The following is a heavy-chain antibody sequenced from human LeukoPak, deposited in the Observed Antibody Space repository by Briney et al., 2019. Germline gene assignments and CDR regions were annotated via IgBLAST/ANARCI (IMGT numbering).Heavy chain of an antibody. CDR1: GFTFSSYA. D-gene: IGHD2-2*01. CDR2: ISGSGGST. J-gene: IGHJ5*02. V-gene: IGHV3-23*01. CDR3: AKDPDIVVVPAAIWFDP. Sequence: GGSLRLSCAASGFTFSSYAMSWVRQAPGKGLEWVSAISGSGGSTYYADSVKGRFTISRDNSKNTLYLQMNSLRVEDTAVYYCAKDPDIVVVPAAIWFDPWGQGTLVTVSS.